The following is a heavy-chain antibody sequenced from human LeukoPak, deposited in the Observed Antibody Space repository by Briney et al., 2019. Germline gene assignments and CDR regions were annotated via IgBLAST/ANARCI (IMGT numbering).Heavy chain of an antibody. V-gene: IGHV4-59*01. CDR2: IYYSGST. CDR1: GGSISSYY. J-gene: IGHJ4*02. CDR3: ARTRGSSGYSFDY. D-gene: IGHD3-22*01. Sequence: SETLSLTCTVSGGSISSYYWSWIRQPPGKGLEWIGDIYYSGSTSDNPSLKSRVTISVDTSKNQFSLKLRSVTAADTAVYYCARTRGSSGYSFDYWGQGTLVTVSS.